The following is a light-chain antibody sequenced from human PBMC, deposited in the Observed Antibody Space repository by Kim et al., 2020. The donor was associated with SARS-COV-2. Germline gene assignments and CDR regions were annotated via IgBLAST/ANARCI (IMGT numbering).Light chain of an antibody. CDR1: QSISSY. CDR2: AAS. Sequence: ESVGDRVTITCRASQSISSYLNWYQQKPGKAPKLLIYAASSLQSGVPSRFSGSGSGTDFTLTISSLQPEDFATYHCQQSYSTPFTFGPGTKVDIK. V-gene: IGKV1-39*01. J-gene: IGKJ3*01. CDR3: QQSYSTPFT.